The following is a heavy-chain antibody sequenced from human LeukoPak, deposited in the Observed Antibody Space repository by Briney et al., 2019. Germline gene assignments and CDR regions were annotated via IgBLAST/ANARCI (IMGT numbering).Heavy chain of an antibody. V-gene: IGHV1-24*01. J-gene: IGHJ6*02. CDR3: ARVSGIAVAADV. D-gene: IGHD6-19*01. CDR2: FDPEDGKT. Sequence: ASVKVSCKVSGYTLTELSMHWVRQAPGKGLEWMGGFDPEDGKTMYAQKFQDRVTMTTDTSTSTAYMELRSLRSDDTAVYYCARVSGIAVAADVWGQGTTVTVSS. CDR1: GYTLTELS.